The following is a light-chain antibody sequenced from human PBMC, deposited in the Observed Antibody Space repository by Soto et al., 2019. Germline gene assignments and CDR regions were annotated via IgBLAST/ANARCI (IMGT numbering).Light chain of an antibody. V-gene: IGKV1-33*01. Sequence: DIPMTQSPSSLSASVGDRVTISCQASQDISNYLNWYQQKPGEAPKLLIYDTSNLETGVPSRFSGNTSGTDFTLTISSLQPEDLATYFCQQYGYLPFTFGGGTQVEIK. CDR2: DTS. J-gene: IGKJ4*01. CDR3: QQYGYLPFT. CDR1: QDISNY.